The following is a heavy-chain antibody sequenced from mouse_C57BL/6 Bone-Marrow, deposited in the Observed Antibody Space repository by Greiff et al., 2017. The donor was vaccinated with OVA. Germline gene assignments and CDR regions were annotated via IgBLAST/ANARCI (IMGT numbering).Heavy chain of an antibody. Sequence: EVQRVESGAELVRPGASVKLSCTASGFNIKDDYMHWVKQRPEQGLEWIGWIDPENGATEYASKFQGKATITADTSSNTAYLQLSSLTSEDTAVYYCTSYGNFDYWGQGTTLTVSS. CDR3: TSYGNFDY. V-gene: IGHV14-4*01. D-gene: IGHD2-1*01. J-gene: IGHJ2*01. CDR2: IDPENGAT. CDR1: GFNIKDDY.